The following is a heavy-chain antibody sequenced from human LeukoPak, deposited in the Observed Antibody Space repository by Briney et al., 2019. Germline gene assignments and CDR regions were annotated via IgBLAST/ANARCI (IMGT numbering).Heavy chain of an antibody. CDR3: ARAGEWLRVFDY. J-gene: IGHJ4*02. D-gene: IGHD5-12*01. CDR2: INHSGST. Sequence: PSETPSLTCAVYGGSFSGYYWSWIRQPPGKGLEWIGEINHSGSTNYNPSLKSRVTISVDTSKNQFSLKLSSVTAADTAVYYCARAGEWLRVFDYWGQGILVTVSS. CDR1: GGSFSGYY. V-gene: IGHV4-34*01.